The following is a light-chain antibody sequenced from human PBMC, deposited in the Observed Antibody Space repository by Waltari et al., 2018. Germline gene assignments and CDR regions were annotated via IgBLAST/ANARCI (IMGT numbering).Light chain of an antibody. J-gene: IGKJ1*01. CDR2: DAS. Sequence: EIVLTQSPVTLSLSPWEGATLSCRASQRIDTYLAWYQQKPGQAPRLLIYDASKRASGIPARFSGSGSGTDFTLTISSLEPEDSALYYCHQSFDWPRGTFGQGTKVEIK. V-gene: IGKV3-11*01. CDR3: HQSFDWPRGT. CDR1: QRIDTY.